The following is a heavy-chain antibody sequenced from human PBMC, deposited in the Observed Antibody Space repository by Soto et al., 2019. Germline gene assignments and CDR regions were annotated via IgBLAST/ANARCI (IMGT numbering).Heavy chain of an antibody. CDR1: GYTFTSYY. V-gene: IGHV1-46*01. J-gene: IGHJ6*02. CDR3: ARVSYYYYYGMDV. Sequence: QVQLVQSGAEVKKPGASVKVSCKASGYTFTSYYMHWVRQAPGQGLEWMGIINPSGGSTSYAQKLQGRVTMTSDTSTSTVYMDLSSLRSEDTAVYYCARVSYYYYYGMDVWGQGTTVXVSS. CDR2: INPSGGST.